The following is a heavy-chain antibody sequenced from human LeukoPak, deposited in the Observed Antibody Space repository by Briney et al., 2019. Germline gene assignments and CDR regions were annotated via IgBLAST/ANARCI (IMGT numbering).Heavy chain of an antibody. CDR3: ARGGYCGGDCYPHDYYYGMDV. CDR1: GYTFTSYY. V-gene: IGHV1-46*01. D-gene: IGHD2-21*02. J-gene: IGHJ6*02. Sequence: ASVKVSCKASGYTFTSYYMHWVRQAPGQGLEWMGIINPSGGSTSYAQKFQGRVTMTRDTSTSTVYMELSSLRSEDTAVYYCARGGYCGGDCYPHDYYYGMDVWGQGTTVTASS. CDR2: INPSGGST.